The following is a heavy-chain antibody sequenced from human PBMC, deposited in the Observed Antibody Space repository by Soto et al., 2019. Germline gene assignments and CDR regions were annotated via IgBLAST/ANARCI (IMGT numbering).Heavy chain of an antibody. CDR2: ISGRGGST. V-gene: IGHV3-23*01. D-gene: IGHD6-19*01. CDR3: AAGLRSGWYLLSFDY. CDR1: GFTFSSYA. Sequence: EVQLLESGGGLVQPGGSLRLSCAASGFTFSSYAMSWVRQAPGKGLEWVSAISGRGGSTYYADSVKGRFTISRDNSKHTLYLQMNSLRAEDTAVYYCAAGLRSGWYLLSFDYWGQGTLVTVSS. J-gene: IGHJ4*02.